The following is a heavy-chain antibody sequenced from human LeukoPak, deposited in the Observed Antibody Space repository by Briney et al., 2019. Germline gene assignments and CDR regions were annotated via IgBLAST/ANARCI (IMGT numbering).Heavy chain of an antibody. CDR2: IYSGDST. CDR1: GFTVSSNY. V-gene: IGHV3-66*02. Sequence: PGGSLRLSCAASGFTVSSNYMSWVRQAPGKGLEWVSVIYSGDSTYYADSVKGRFTISRDNSKNTLYLQMNSLRAEDTAVYYCARVPDGYNGPPDYWGQGTLVTVSS. D-gene: IGHD5-24*01. CDR3: ARVPDGYNGPPDY. J-gene: IGHJ4*02.